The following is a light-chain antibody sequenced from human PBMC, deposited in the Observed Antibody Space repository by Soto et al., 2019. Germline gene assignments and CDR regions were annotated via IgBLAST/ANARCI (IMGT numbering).Light chain of an antibody. CDR3: AAWDVTLNGVV. V-gene: IGLV1-44*01. J-gene: IGLJ2*01. CDR2: SNN. CDR1: SSNIGSNT. Sequence: QSVLTQPPSASGTPGQRVTISCSGSSSNIGSNTVNWYQQLPGTAPKLLIYSNNQRPSGVPDRFSGSKSGTSASLAISGLQSEDEADYYCAAWDVTLNGVVFGGGTELTDL.